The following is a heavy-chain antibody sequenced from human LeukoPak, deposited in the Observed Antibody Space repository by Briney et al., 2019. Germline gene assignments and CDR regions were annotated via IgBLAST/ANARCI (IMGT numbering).Heavy chain of an antibody. V-gene: IGHV4-31*11. D-gene: IGHD2-15*01. CDR2: IYYSGST. J-gene: IGHJ5*02. CDR3: ARDTTRYCSGGSCAAWFDP. CDR1: GGSFSGYY. Sequence: PSETLSLTCAVYGGSFSGYYWSWIRQHPGKGLEWIGYIYYSGSTYYNPSLKSRVTISVDTSKNQFSLKLSSVTAADTAVYYCARDTTRYCSGGSCAAWFDPWGQGTLVTVSS.